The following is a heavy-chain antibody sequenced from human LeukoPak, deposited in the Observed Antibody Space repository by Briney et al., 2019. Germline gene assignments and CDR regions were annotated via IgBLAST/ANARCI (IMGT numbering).Heavy chain of an antibody. V-gene: IGHV3-30*04. CDR1: GFTFSSYA. CDR2: ISYDGSDK. J-gene: IGHJ4*02. CDR3: ARSSGGSYPEFDY. D-gene: IGHD1-26*01. Sequence: SGGSLRLSCAASGFTFSSYAMHWVRQAPDKGLEWVSVISYDGSDKYYADSVKGRFTISRDDSKNTLYPQMNSLRAEDTAIYYCARSSGGSYPEFDYWGQGTLVTVSS.